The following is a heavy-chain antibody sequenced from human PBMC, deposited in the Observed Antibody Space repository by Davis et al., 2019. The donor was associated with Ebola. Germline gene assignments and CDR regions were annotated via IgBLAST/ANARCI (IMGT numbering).Heavy chain of an antibody. V-gene: IGHV1-46*01. J-gene: IGHJ4*02. CDR2: INPSSGST. CDR3: ARGGYCTGGVCYYFDY. CDR1: GYTFTSYY. D-gene: IGHD2-8*02. Sequence: ASVKVSCKASGYTFTSYYMHWVRQAPGQGLEWMGMINPSSGSTSYAQNFQGRVTMTRDTSISTAYMELSRLRSDDTAVYYCARGGYCTGGVCYYFDYWGQGTLVTVSS.